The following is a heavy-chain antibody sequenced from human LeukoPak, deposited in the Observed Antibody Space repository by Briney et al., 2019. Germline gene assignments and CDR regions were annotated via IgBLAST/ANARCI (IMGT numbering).Heavy chain of an antibody. CDR3: AKVFEVRGARRPKDY. V-gene: IGHV3-30*18. D-gene: IGHD3-10*01. Sequence: GGSLRLSCAASGFTFSDYGMHWVRQAPAKGLEWVALISYDGGNKFYADSVRDRFTISRDNSKNTLFLQMNSLRIEDTAVYYCAKVFEVRGARRPKDYWGQGTLVIVSS. CDR1: GFTFSDYG. J-gene: IGHJ4*02. CDR2: ISYDGGNK.